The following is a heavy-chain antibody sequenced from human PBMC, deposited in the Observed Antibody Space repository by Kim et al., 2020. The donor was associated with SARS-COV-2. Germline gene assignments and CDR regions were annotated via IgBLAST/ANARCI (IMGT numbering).Heavy chain of an antibody. CDR3: ARNSVVLSGRNWFDP. V-gene: IGHV4-30-4*01. CDR1: GGSISSGDYY. CDR2: IYYSGST. Sequence: SETLSLTCTVSGGSISSGDYYWSWIRQPPGKGLEWIGYIYYSGSTYYNPSLKSRVTISVDTSKNQFSLKLSSVTAADTAVYYCARNSVVLSGRNWFDPWGQGTLVTVSS. J-gene: IGHJ5*02. D-gene: IGHD2-15*01.